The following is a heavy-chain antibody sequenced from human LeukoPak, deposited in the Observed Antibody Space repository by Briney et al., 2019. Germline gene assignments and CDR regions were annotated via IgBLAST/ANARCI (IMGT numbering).Heavy chain of an antibody. V-gene: IGHV4-39*01. CDR3: ASKLLWFGKYFDY. CDR1: GGSLRSSNYY. D-gene: IGHD3-10*01. CDR2: IYYSGST. J-gene: IGHJ4*02. Sequence: SETLSLTCTVSGGSLRSSNYYWGWIRQPPGKGLEWIGSIYYSGSTYYNPSLKSRVTISVDTSKNEFSLKLSSVTAADTAVYYCASKLLWFGKYFDYWGQGTLVTVSS.